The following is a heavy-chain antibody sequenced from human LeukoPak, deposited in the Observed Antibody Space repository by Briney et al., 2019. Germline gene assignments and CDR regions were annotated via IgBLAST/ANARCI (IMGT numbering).Heavy chain of an antibody. CDR1: GFTFSTYS. D-gene: IGHD6-19*01. Sequence: GGSLRLSCAASGFTFSTYSMNWVRQAPGKGLEWVSYISSGSSTIYYAESVKGRFTISRDNAKNSLYLQMNSLRDEDTAVYYCARPASSGIAVAEDYWGQGTLVTVSS. CDR3: ARPASSGIAVAEDY. V-gene: IGHV3-48*02. CDR2: ISSGSSTI. J-gene: IGHJ4*02.